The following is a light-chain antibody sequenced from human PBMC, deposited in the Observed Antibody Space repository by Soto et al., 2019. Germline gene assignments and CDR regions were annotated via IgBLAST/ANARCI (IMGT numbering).Light chain of an antibody. V-gene: IGLV2-11*01. CDR2: DVD. CDR3: CSYAGNSTLV. J-gene: IGLJ2*01. CDR1: SSDVGGYNY. Sequence: QSALTQPRSVSGSPGQSVTISCTGTSSDVGGYNYVSWYQHHPGKAPKLMIYDVDKRPSGVPDRFSGSKSGNTASLTISGLQAEDEADYYCCSYAGNSTLVFGGGTQLTVL.